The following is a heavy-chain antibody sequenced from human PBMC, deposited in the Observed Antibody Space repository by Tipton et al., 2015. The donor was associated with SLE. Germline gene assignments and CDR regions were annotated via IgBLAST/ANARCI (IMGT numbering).Heavy chain of an antibody. CDR1: GGSISTYY. V-gene: IGHV4-59*01. D-gene: IGHD3-10*01. J-gene: IGHJ3*02. Sequence: TLSLTCTVSGGSISTYYWSWIRQPPKQGLEWIGWIYHTGSTDYNPSLKSRVTISVDTSKNQFSLRLSSVTAADTAVYYCARDYYGSGFDASDIWGQGTMVTVSS. CDR3: ARDYYGSGFDASDI. CDR2: IYHTGST.